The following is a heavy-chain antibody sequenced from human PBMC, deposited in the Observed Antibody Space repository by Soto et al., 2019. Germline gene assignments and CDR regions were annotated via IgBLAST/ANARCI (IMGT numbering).Heavy chain of an antibody. J-gene: IGHJ4*02. CDR2: IIPLFGTT. D-gene: IGHD6-13*01. CDR3: ARDSIAAAGTDY. V-gene: IGHV1-69*13. Sequence: SVKVSCKASGVTFSSYTIAWVRQAPGQGLEWMGEIIPLFGTTNYVEKFQGRLTITADASTSTAYMELSSLRSEDTAMYYCARDSIAAAGTDYWGQGTLVTVSS. CDR1: GVTFSSYT.